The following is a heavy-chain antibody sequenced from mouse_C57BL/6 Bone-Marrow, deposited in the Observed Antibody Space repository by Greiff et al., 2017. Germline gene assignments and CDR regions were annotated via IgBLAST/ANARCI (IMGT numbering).Heavy chain of an antibody. Sequence: QVQLQQPGAELVKPGASVKLSCKASGYTFTSYWMHWVKQRPGQGLEWIGMIHPNSGSTNYNEKFKSKSTLTVEQSSSTAYMQLSSLKSEDSAVYYCARGWLLPMDDWGQGTSVTVSS. CDR2: IHPNSGST. CDR3: ARGWLLPMDD. CDR1: GYTFTSYW. V-gene: IGHV1-64*01. J-gene: IGHJ4*01. D-gene: IGHD2-3*01.